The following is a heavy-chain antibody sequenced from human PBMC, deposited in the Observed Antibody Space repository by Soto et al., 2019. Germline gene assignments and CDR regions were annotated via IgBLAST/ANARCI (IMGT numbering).Heavy chain of an antibody. D-gene: IGHD3-9*01. CDR3: AKCYYDIFTGYYIPAVDY. CDR2: ISGSGGST. J-gene: IGHJ4*02. Sequence: EVQLLESGGGLVQPGGSLRLSCAASGFTFSTYAMTWVRQAPGKGLEWVSGISGSGGSTYYADSVKGRFTISRDNSNNTLHLQMNSLRAEDTAVYYCAKCYYDIFTGYYIPAVDYWGLGTLVTVSS. V-gene: IGHV3-23*01. CDR1: GFTFSTYA.